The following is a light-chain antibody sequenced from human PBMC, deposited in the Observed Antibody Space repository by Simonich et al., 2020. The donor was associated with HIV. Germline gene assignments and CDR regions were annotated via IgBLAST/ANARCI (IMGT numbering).Light chain of an antibody. CDR1: QSMSTW. CDR3: QQYNSYPLT. CDR2: YAS. Sequence: DIQMTQSPSTLSASVGDRVTITCRASQSMSTWLAWYQQKPGKAPQLLIYYASNLERGVPSRFSGSGSGTEFTLSISSLQPDDFATYYCQQYNSYPLTFGGGTKVEIK. V-gene: IGKV1-5*03. J-gene: IGKJ4*01.